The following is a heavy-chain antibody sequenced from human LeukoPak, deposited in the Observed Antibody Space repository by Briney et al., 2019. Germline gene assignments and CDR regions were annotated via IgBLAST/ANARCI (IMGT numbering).Heavy chain of an antibody. V-gene: IGHV4-30-4*01. J-gene: IGHJ5*02. D-gene: IGHD3-10*01. CDR3: ARAQLLWFGNNWFDP. CDR1: GGSISSGAYY. Sequence: SQTLSPTCTVSGGSISSGAYYWSWIRQPPGKGLEWIGYIYYSGSTYYNPSLKSRVTISVDTSKNQFSLKLSSVTAADTAVYYCARAQLLWFGNNWFDPWGQGTLVTVSS. CDR2: IYYSGST.